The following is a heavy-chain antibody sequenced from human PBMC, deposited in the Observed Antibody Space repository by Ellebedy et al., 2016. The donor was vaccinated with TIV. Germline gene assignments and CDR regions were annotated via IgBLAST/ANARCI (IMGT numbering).Heavy chain of an antibody. CDR2: IYHSGST. CDR1: GYSISSGYY. D-gene: IGHD1-26*01. Sequence: SETLSLTXTVSGYSISSGYYWGWIRQPPGKGLEWIGSIYHSGSTYYNPSLKSRVTISVDTSKNQFSLKLSSVTAADTAVYYCARVPGRFSGSYPVFDYWGQGTLVTVSS. V-gene: IGHV4-38-2*02. CDR3: ARVPGRFSGSYPVFDY. J-gene: IGHJ4*02.